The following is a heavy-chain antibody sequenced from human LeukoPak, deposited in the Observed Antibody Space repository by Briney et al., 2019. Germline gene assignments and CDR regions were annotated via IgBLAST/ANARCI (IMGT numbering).Heavy chain of an antibody. Sequence: GGSLRLSCAASGFTFSSYAMSWVRQAPGRGLDGVAASSGGGGSTYYAYSVRGRFTISRDNAKDSLYLQMNSLRAEDTAVYYCARDHLPEGGCFDYWGQGTLVTVSS. CDR2: SSGGGGST. J-gene: IGHJ4*02. CDR3: ARDHLPEGGCFDY. CDR1: GFTFSSYA. D-gene: IGHD3-16*01. V-gene: IGHV3-23*01.